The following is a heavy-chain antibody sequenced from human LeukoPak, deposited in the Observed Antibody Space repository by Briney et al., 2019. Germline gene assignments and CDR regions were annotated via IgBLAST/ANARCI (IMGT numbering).Heavy chain of an antibody. Sequence: GGSLRLSCAASGFSFNNAWMTWVRQAPGKGLEWVAVISYDGSNKYYADSVKGRFTISRDNSKNTLYLQMNSLRAEDTAVYYCASRIDYSFAFDIWGQGTMVTVSS. CDR3: ASRIDYSFAFDI. J-gene: IGHJ3*02. CDR1: GFSFNNAW. V-gene: IGHV3-30*03. D-gene: IGHD4-11*01. CDR2: ISYDGSNK.